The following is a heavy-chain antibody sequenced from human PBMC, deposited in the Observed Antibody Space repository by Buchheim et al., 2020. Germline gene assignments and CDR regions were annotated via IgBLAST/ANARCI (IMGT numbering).Heavy chain of an antibody. Sequence: EVQLVESGGGLVQPGGSLRLSCADSGFTFSSYWMHWVRQVAGKGLVWVARIDEYGSITNYADSVKGRFTLSRDNAKNTLFLQMNSLRVEDTAVYYCARDLSGRYDYWGLGT. D-gene: IGHD7-27*01. CDR3: ARDLSGRYDY. CDR1: GFTFSSYW. J-gene: IGHJ4*02. CDR2: IDEYGSIT. V-gene: IGHV3-74*01.